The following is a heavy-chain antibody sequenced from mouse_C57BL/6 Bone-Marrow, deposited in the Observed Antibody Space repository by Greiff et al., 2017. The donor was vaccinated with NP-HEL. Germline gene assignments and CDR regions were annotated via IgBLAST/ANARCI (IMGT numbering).Heavy chain of an antibody. CDR3: TTFLLLLRPPDY. CDR1: GFNIKDDY. J-gene: IGHJ2*01. D-gene: IGHD1-1*01. V-gene: IGHV14-4*01. Sequence: VQLQQSGAELVRPGASVKLSCTASGFNIKDDYMHWVKQRPEQGLEWIGWIDPENGDTEYASKFQGKATISADTSTNTAYLQLSSLTSEDTAVYYCTTFLLLLRPPDYWGQGTTLTVSS. CDR2: IDPENGDT.